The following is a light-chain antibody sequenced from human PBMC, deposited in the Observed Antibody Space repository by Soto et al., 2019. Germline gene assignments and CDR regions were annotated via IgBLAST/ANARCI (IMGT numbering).Light chain of an antibody. Sequence: DIQVTQSPSTLSASVGDRVTITCGASQSIGTWLAWYQQKPGKAPKLLIFDASTLESGVPSRFSGSGSGTDFTLTISSRQPDDFATYYCQQYSDSSGAFGQGTRVDIK. CDR3: QQYSDSSGA. V-gene: IGKV1-5*01. J-gene: IGKJ1*01. CDR1: QSIGTW. CDR2: DAS.